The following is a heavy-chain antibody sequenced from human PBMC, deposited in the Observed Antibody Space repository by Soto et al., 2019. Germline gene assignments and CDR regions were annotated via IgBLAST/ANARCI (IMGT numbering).Heavy chain of an antibody. CDR2: ISYDGSNK. Sequence: QVQLVESGGGVVQPGRYLRLSCAASGFTFSNYALHWVRQAPGKGLEWVAVISYDGSNKYYADSVKVRLTISRDNSKNTLYLQMNSLRAEDTAMYYCASGRSEYTSSPTDYWGQETLVTVSS. CDR1: GFTFSNYA. J-gene: IGHJ4*02. CDR3: ASGRSEYTSSPTDY. D-gene: IGHD3-10*01. V-gene: IGHV3-30-3*01.